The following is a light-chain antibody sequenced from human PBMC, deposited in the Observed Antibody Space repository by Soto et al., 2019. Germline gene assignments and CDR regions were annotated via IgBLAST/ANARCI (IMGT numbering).Light chain of an antibody. V-gene: IGKV3-20*01. CDR2: GAS. Sequence: EIVLTQSPGTLSLSPGERVTLSCRASQSVSSNFLAWYQQKPGQAPRRLIYGASNRAAGIPDRFSGSGSGTDFTLTISRLEPEDFAVYYCHQYSSSRRTFGQGTKVDIK. CDR3: HQYSSSRRT. CDR1: QSVSSNF. J-gene: IGKJ1*01.